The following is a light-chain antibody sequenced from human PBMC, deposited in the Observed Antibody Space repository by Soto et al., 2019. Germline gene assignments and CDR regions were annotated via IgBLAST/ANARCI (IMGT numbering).Light chain of an antibody. CDR1: QSVSNTY. Sequence: EIVLTQSPGTLSLSPGERATLSCRASQSVSNTYLAWYQQQPGQAPRLLIYDASSRATGIPDRFSGSGSGTDFTLTISRLEPEDFAVYYCQHYGRSPGLFTFGPGTKVDIK. CDR3: QHYGRSPGLFT. CDR2: DAS. J-gene: IGKJ3*01. V-gene: IGKV3-20*01.